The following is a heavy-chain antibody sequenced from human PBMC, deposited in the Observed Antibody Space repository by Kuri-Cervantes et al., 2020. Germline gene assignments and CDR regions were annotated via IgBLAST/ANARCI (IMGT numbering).Heavy chain of an antibody. V-gene: IGHV3-48*01. J-gene: IGHJ4*02. CDR2: ISSSSSTK. Sequence: GGSLRLSCAVSGGSISSSNWWSWVRQPPGKGLEWVSHISSSSSTKYYADSVKGRFTISRDNAKNSLYLQMNSLRAEDTAVYYCAKIGGTTVTTWGYFDYWGQGTLVTVSS. CDR1: GGSISSSN. D-gene: IGHD4-17*01. CDR3: AKIGGTTVTTWGYFDY.